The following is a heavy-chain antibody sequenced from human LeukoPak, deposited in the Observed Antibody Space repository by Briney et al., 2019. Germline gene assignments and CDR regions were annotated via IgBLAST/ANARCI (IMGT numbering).Heavy chain of an antibody. CDR2: IYHSGST. D-gene: IGHD3-22*01. CDR1: GGSISSGGYY. V-gene: IGHV4-30-2*01. CDR3: AREGDYYDSSGYPGVLDY. J-gene: IGHJ4*02. Sequence: SQTLSLTCAVSGGSISSGGYYWSWIRQPPGKGLEWIGYIYHSGSTYYNPSLRSRVTISVDGSKNQFSLKLSSVTAADTAVYYCAREGDYYDSSGYPGVLDYWGQGTLVTVSS.